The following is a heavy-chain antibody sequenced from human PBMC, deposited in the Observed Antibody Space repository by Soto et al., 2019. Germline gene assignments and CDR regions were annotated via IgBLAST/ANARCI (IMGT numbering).Heavy chain of an antibody. CDR2: IFSSGST. CDR3: AREGSYSAYNFAHGIQLWSFDF. Sequence: SETLSLTXTVSGGSINTFYWSWVRQPAGKGLEWIGRIFSSGSTSFNPSLESRVAMSVDTSKNHFSLNLSSVTAADMAAYYCAREGSYSAYNFAHGIQLWSFDFWGQGALVTVSS. D-gene: IGHD5-12*01. CDR1: GGSINTFY. V-gene: IGHV4-4*07. J-gene: IGHJ4*02.